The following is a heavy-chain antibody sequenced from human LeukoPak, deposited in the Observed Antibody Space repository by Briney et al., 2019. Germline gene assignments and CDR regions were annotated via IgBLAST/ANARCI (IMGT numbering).Heavy chain of an antibody. J-gene: IGHJ4*02. V-gene: IGHV3-74*01. CDR1: GFTFSSYS. Sequence: GGSLRLSCAASGFTFSSYSMNWVRQAPGKGLVWVSRINSDGRSTDYADSVKGRFSISRDNAENTLYLQMNSLRVEDTAVYYCVRGADTGYSSDSWGQGTLVTVSS. D-gene: IGHD3-9*01. CDR3: VRGADTGYSSDS. CDR2: INSDGRST.